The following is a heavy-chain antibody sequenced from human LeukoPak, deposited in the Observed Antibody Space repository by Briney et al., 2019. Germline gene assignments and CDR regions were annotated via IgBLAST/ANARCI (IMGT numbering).Heavy chain of an antibody. Sequence: PEGSLRLSCAATGFTFSDYFMSWIRQAPGKGLERASYISRSSSYTNYADSVKGRFTISRDNAKNSLYLQMNSLRAEDTAVYFFLRAEDGIRDFDWYNWFDPWGQGTLVTVSS. CDR3: LRAEDGIRDFDWYNWFDP. D-gene: IGHD3-9*01. CDR2: ISRSSSYT. CDR1: GFTFSDYF. V-gene: IGHV3-11*05. J-gene: IGHJ5*02.